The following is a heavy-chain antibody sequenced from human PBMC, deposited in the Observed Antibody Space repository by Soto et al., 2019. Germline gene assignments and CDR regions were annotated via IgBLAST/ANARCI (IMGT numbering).Heavy chain of an antibody. CDR2: ISSSSSYI. CDR3: ARDGLDIVVVPAAIPGKYYYYMDV. CDR1: GFTFSSYS. D-gene: IGHD2-2*03. V-gene: IGHV3-21*01. J-gene: IGHJ6*03. Sequence: ESGGGLVKPGGSLRLSCAASGFTFSSYSMNWVRQAPGKGLEWVSSISSSSSYIYYADSVKGRFTISRDNAKNSLYLQMNSLRAEDTAVYYCARDGLDIVVVPAAIPGKYYYYMDVWGKGTTVTVSS.